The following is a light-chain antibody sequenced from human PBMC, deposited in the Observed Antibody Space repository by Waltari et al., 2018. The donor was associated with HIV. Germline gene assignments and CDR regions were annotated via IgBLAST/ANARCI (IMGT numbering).Light chain of an antibody. Sequence: EIVLTQSPATLSLSPGDRATLSCRASQSVNSYLAWYQQKPGQAPRLLIYDASNRASGIPARFSGSGSGTDFTLTISSLEPEDFAVYYCQQRSTSITFGQGTRLDIK. CDR3: QQRSTSIT. CDR1: QSVNSY. CDR2: DAS. J-gene: IGKJ5*01. V-gene: IGKV3-11*01.